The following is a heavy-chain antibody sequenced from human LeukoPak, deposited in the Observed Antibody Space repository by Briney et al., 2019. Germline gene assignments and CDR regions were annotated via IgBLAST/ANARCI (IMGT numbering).Heavy chain of an antibody. J-gene: IGHJ4*02. D-gene: IGHD3-22*01. CDR1: GASISGNCFY. CDR3: ASPGITTFDY. V-gene: IGHV4-39*01. CDR2: IYYTGIT. Sequence: SETLSLTCTVSGASISGNCFYWGWVRQPPGKGLEWIGNIYYTGITYYNPSLKSRVTMSVDTSKNQFSLRLNSVTAADTAIYYCASPGITTFDYWGQGTLVTVSS.